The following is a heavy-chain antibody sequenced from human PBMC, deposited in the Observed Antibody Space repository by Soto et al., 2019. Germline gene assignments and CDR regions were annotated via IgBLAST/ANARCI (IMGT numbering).Heavy chain of an antibody. V-gene: IGHV1-69*02. CDR3: ASSFPAAGPLAWFDP. CDR1: GGTFSSYT. Sequence: QVQLVQSGAEVKKPGSSVKVSCKASGGTFSSYTISWVRQAPGQGLEWMGRIIPILGIANYAQKFQGRVTLTADKSTSTAYRELSSMRSEDTAVYYCASSFPAAGPLAWFDPWGQGTLVTVSS. CDR2: IIPILGIA. J-gene: IGHJ5*02. D-gene: IGHD6-13*01.